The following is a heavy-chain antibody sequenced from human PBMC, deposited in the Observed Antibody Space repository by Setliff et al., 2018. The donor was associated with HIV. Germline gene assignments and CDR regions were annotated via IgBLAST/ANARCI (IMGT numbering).Heavy chain of an antibody. V-gene: IGHV4-31*03. Sequence: SETLSLTCSVSGGSINSGHYYWSWVRHHPGKGLEWIGYIYYTGSTYFNPSLKSRVTLSIDTSKNQFSLKLSSVTAADTAVYYCARDRYAGEIDYWGQGTLVTVSS. D-gene: IGHD3-10*01. CDR2: IYYTGST. CDR1: GGSINSGHYY. CDR3: ARDRYAGEIDY. J-gene: IGHJ4*02.